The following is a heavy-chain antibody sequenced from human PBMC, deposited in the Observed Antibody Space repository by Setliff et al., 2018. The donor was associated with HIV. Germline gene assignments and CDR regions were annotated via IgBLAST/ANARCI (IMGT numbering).Heavy chain of an antibody. J-gene: IGHJ4*02. D-gene: IGHD3-22*01. CDR1: GFTFSSNW. V-gene: IGHV3-7*03. Sequence: PGGSLRLSCVASGFTFSSNWLSWVRQAPGKGLEWVANIKQDGSEKYYVDSVKGRFTISRDNAKNSLYLQMNSLRAEDTAIYYCASSRPPDDSSGFLDHWGQGTLVTVSS. CDR3: ASSRPPDDSSGFLDH. CDR2: IKQDGSEK.